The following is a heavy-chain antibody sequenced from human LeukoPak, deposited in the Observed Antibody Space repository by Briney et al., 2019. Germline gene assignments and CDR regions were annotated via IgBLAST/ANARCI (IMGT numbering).Heavy chain of an antibody. V-gene: IGHV4-61*01. CDR3: ARTNYGDYNWFDP. D-gene: IGHD4-17*01. CDR1: GDSVSGDSYY. J-gene: IGHJ5*02. CDR2: IHNSGST. Sequence: PSETLSLTCKVSGDSVSGDSYYWSWIRQPPGQGLEWIGYIHNSGSTKYNASLKSRLTISVDTSKNQFSLEVTSVTAADTAVYYCARTNYGDYNWFDPWGQGTLVTVSS.